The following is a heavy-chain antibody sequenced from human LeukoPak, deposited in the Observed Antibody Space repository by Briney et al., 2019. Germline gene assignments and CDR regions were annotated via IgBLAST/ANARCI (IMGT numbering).Heavy chain of an antibody. Sequence: SSETLSLTCTVSGGSISSYYWNWIRQPAGKGLEWIGRMYVSGSTNYNPSLKSRVTMSLDTSTNQFSLQLSSVTAADTAVYYCARERSTTINTYYFDSWGQGTLVTVSS. J-gene: IGHJ4*02. CDR3: ARERSTTINTYYFDS. CDR1: GGSISSYY. D-gene: IGHD4-11*01. V-gene: IGHV4-4*07. CDR2: MYVSGST.